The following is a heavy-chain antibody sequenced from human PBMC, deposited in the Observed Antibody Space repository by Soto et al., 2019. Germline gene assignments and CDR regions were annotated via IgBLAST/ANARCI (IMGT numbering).Heavy chain of an antibody. J-gene: IGHJ6*02. Sequence: ASVKVSCKASGYTFTSYDINWVRQATGQGLEWMGWMNPNSGNTGYAQKFQGRVTMTRNTSISTAYMELSSLRSEDTAVYYCASGGAVAGTYYYYYGMDVWGQGTTVTVSS. D-gene: IGHD6-19*01. CDR3: ASGGAVAGTYYYYYGMDV. V-gene: IGHV1-8*01. CDR2: MNPNSGNT. CDR1: GYTFTSYD.